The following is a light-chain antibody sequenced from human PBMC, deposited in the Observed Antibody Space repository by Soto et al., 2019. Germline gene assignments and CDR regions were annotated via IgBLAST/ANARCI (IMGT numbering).Light chain of an antibody. J-gene: IGKJ5*01. CDR1: QSLNNC. CDR2: DAS. Sequence: DIQMTQSPSTLSASVGDRVTITCRASQSLNNCLAWYQQKPGKAPKVLIYDASTLERGVPSRFSGTGSGTEFTLTTSSLQPDDFATYYCQQYYRSSTTFGQGTRLEIK. V-gene: IGKV1-5*01. CDR3: QQYYRSSTT.